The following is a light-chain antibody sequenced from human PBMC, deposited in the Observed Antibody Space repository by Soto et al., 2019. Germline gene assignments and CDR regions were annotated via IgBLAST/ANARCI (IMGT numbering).Light chain of an antibody. CDR3: SSFTSNYFYV. CDR1: SSNIGAGYD. V-gene: IGLV1-40*01. J-gene: IGLJ1*01. CDR2: RNS. Sequence: QSVLTQPPSVSGAPGQRVTISCTGSSSNIGAGYDVHWYQQLPGTAPKLLIYRNSNRPSGVPDRFSGSKSAYTASLTISGLQAEDEADYYCSSFTSNYFYVFGPGTKVTVL.